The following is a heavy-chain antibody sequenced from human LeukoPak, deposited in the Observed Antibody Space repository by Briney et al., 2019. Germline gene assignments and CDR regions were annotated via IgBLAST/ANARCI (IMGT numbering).Heavy chain of an antibody. Sequence: PGESLKISCKGSGYIFTSYWIAWVRQMPGKGLEWMGIINPGASDTRYSPSFQGQVTISADKSISTAYLQWSSLKASDTAEYYCARQGFVASYGVDVWGQGTTVTVSS. CDR2: INPGASDT. V-gene: IGHV5-51*01. CDR1: GYIFTSYW. J-gene: IGHJ6*02. CDR3: ARQGFVASYGVDV.